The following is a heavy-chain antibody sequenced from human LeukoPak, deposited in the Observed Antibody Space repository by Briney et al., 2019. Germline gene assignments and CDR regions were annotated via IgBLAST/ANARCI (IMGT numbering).Heavy chain of an antibody. Sequence: GGSLRLSCAVSVGTFNSYWVIWVRQAPGKGLEWVANIRHDGSARYYGDSVKGRFTISRDDAKNSPFLQMNSLRADDTALYYCSRDNSGFDYWGQGTLVTVSS. J-gene: IGHJ4*02. V-gene: IGHV3-7*01. CDR2: IRHDGSAR. CDR3: SRDNSGFDY. D-gene: IGHD6-19*01. CDR1: VGTFNSYW.